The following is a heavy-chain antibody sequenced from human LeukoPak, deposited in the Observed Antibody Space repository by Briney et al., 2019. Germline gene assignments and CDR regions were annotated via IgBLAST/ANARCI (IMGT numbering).Heavy chain of an antibody. J-gene: IGHJ4*02. CDR1: GFTFSSYG. CDR2: ISYDGSNK. D-gene: IGHD3-22*01. CDR3: AKSKILGSGYSSFDY. V-gene: IGHV3-30*18. Sequence: GGSLRLSCAASGFTFSSYGMHWVRQAPGKGLEWVAVISYDGSNKYYADSVKGRFTISRYNSKNTLYLQMNSLRAEDTAVYYCAKSKILGSGYSSFDYWGQGTLVTVSS.